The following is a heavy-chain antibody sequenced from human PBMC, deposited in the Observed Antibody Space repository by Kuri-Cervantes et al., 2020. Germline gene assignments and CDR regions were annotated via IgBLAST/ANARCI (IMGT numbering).Heavy chain of an antibody. J-gene: IGHJ4*02. CDR3: ARGGAGVAGIDY. V-gene: IGHV1-69*05. CDR1: GYTLTELS. Sequence: SVKVSCKVSGYTLTELSMHWVRQAPGKGLEWMGGIIPIFGTANYAQKFQGRVTITTDESTSTAYMELSSLRSEDTAVYYCARGGAGVAGIDYWGQGTLVTVSS. D-gene: IGHD6-19*01. CDR2: IIPIFGTA.